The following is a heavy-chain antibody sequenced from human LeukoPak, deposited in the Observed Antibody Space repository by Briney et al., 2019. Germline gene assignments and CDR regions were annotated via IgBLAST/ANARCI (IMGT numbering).Heavy chain of an antibody. CDR1: GGSISTYY. V-gene: IGHV4-59*08. D-gene: IGHD6-19*01. CDR3: ARNGGGWSFDY. J-gene: IGHJ4*02. CDR2: MSYSGNS. Sequence: SETLSLTCTVSGGSISTYYWSWIRQSPGKGLEWIGYMSYSGNSNYNPSLESRVTISVDTSKNQFSLKLTSVTAADTAVYYCARNGGGWSFDYWGQGTLVTVSS.